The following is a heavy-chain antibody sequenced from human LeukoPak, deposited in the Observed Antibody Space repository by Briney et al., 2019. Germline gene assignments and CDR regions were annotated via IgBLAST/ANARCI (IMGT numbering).Heavy chain of an antibody. CDR3: ARGPPSGYYNGYFDY. CDR2: ISSGSSFM. D-gene: IGHD3-22*01. V-gene: IGHV3-21*01. CDR1: GFTFSSYS. Sequence: GGSLRLSCAASGFTFSSYSMNWVRQAPGKGLEWVSSISSGSSFMYYADSVKGRFTISRDNAKNSLYLQMNSLRAEDTAVYYCARGPPSGYYNGYFDYWGQGTLVTVSS. J-gene: IGHJ4*02.